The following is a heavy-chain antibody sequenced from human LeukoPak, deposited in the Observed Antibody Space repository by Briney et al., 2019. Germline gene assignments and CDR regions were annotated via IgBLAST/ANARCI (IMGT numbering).Heavy chain of an antibody. CDR1: GGSISSSSYY. CDR3: ARESAGRLRRGWFDP. V-gene: IGHV4-39*01. Sequence: SETLSLTCTVSGGSISSSSYYWGWIRQPPGKGLEWIGSIYYSGSTYYNPSLKSRVTISVDTSKNQFSLKLSSVTAADTAVYYCARESAGRLRRGWFDPWGQGTLVTVSS. D-gene: IGHD3-10*01. CDR2: IYYSGST. J-gene: IGHJ5*02.